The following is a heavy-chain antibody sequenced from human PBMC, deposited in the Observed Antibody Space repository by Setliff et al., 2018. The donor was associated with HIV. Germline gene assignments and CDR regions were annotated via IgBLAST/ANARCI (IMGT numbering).Heavy chain of an antibody. D-gene: IGHD3-9*01. CDR3: ARVPIHFDWSPPTFDYYHGMDV. V-gene: IGHV1-18*01. J-gene: IGHJ6*02. CDR2: ISAYNGNT. Sequence: ASVKVSCKASGYTFTSYGISWVRQAPGQGLEWMGWISAYNGNTNYAQKLQGRVTMTRDTSISTAYMDLSRLRSDDTAVFYCARVPIHFDWSPPTFDYYHGMDVWGQGTTVTVSS. CDR1: GYTFTSYG.